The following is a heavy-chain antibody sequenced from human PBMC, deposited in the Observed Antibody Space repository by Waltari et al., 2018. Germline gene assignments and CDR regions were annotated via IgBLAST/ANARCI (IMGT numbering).Heavy chain of an antibody. CDR3: ARNPHNDYIWGSYPQGGWFDP. J-gene: IGHJ5*02. Sequence: QVQLQQWGAGLLKPSETLSLTCAVYGGSFSGYYWSWIRQPPGKGLEWIGEINHSGSTNYNPSLKSRVTISVDTSKNQFSLKLSSVTAADTAVYYCARNPHNDYIWGSYPQGGWFDPWGQGTLVTVSS. CDR2: INHSGST. D-gene: IGHD3-16*01. V-gene: IGHV4-34*01. CDR1: GGSFSGYY.